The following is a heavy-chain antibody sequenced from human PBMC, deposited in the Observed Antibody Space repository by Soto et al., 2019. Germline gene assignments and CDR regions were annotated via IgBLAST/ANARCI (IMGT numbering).Heavy chain of an antibody. J-gene: IGHJ6*02. CDR1: GFTFSNAW. CDR3: TTDGEIAAAGPYYYYGMDV. D-gene: IGHD6-13*01. Sequence: GGSLRLSCAASGFTFSNAWMNWVRQAPGKGLEWVGRIKSKTDGGTTDYAAPVKGRFTISRDDSKNTLYLQMNSLKTEDTAVYYCTTDGEIAAAGPYYYYGMDVWGQGTTVTVSS. CDR2: IKSKTDGGTT. V-gene: IGHV3-15*07.